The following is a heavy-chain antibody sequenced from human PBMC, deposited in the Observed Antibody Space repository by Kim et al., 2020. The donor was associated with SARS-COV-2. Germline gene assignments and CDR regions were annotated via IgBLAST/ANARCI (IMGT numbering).Heavy chain of an antibody. CDR2: MDPNGGET. D-gene: IGHD1-26*01. CDR1: GYTFTSFS. Sequence: ASVKVSCKVSGYTFTSFSIHWVRQATGQGLEWMGGMDPNGGETVYAQKFQGRVTMTEHTSISTAYMELSSLRSEDTAVYYCATAARAPSGTGAWFDAWGEGTLGTVSS. J-gene: IGHJ5*02. V-gene: IGHV1-8*01. CDR3: ATAARAPSGTGAWFDA.